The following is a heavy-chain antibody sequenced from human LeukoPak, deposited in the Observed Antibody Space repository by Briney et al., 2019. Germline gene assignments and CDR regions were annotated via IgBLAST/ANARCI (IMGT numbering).Heavy chain of an antibody. Sequence: GESLKISCKGSGYSFTSYWIGWVRQMPGKGLEWMVFIYPGDSDTRYSPSFQGQVTISADKSISTAYLQWSSLKASDTAMYYCARRDQDYSGSGRWFDPWGQGTLVTVSS. V-gene: IGHV5-51*01. D-gene: IGHD5-12*01. CDR1: GYSFTSYW. CDR2: IYPGDSDT. J-gene: IGHJ5*02. CDR3: ARRDQDYSGSGRWFDP.